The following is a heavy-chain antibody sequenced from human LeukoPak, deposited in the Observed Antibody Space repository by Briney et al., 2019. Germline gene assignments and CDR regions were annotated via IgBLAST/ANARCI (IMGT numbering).Heavy chain of an antibody. CDR1: GDSITSRSY. Sequence: SETLSLTCTVSGDSITSRSYWSWIRQPPGKGLEWIGYLRHSGNTNHNSSFKGRVTFSLDTSKNQFSLILRSVTAADTAIYFCARESSTTQTNLFDYWGQGTLATVSS. D-gene: IGHD1-14*01. J-gene: IGHJ4*02. CDR3: ARESSTTQTNLFDY. CDR2: LRHSGNT. V-gene: IGHV4-59*11.